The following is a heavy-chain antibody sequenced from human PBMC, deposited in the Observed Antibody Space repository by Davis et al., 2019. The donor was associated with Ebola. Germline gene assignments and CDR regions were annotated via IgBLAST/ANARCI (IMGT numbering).Heavy chain of an antibody. CDR2: IRTSNGET. CDR3: ARDWDCTGGSCRNCFDP. J-gene: IGHJ5*02. CDR1: GYIFSDYG. D-gene: IGHD2-15*01. V-gene: IGHV1-18*01. Sequence: ASVKVSCKASGYIFSDYGISWVRQAPGQGLEWMGWIRTSNGETNLAQNLQGRVTMTTDTSTSTVYMELRSLTSDDTAVFYCARDWDCTGGSCRNCFDPWGQGTQVIVST.